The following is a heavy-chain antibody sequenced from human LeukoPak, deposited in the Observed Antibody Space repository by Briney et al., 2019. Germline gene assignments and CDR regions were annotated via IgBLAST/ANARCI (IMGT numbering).Heavy chain of an antibody. CDR1: GGSISSGGYY. J-gene: IGHJ4*02. CDR3: AREQMDYDFWSGYYDGDGYFDY. V-gene: IGHV4-31*03. Sequence: SQTLSLTCTVSGGSISSGGYYWSWIRQHPGKGLEWIGYIYYSGSTYYNPSLKSRVTISVDTSKNQFSLKLSSVTAADTAVYYCAREQMDYDFWSGYYDGDGYFDYWGQGTLVTVSS. CDR2: IYYSGST. D-gene: IGHD3-3*01.